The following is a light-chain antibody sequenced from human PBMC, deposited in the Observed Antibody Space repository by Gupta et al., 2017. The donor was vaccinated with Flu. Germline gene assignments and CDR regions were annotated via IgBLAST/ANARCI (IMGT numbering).Light chain of an antibody. Sequence: QSALTQPPSVSGSPGQSATISCTGTSSDVGSYNRVSWYHQPPGTAPKLMIYEVSNRPSGVPDRFSGSKSGNTASLTISGLQAEDEADYYCSLYTSSSTYVVFGGGTKLTVL. CDR3: SLYTSSSTYVV. CDR2: EVS. V-gene: IGLV2-18*01. J-gene: IGLJ2*01. CDR1: SSDVGSYNR.